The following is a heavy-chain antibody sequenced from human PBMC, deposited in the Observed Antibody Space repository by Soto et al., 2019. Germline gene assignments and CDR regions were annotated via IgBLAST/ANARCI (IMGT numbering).Heavy chain of an antibody. J-gene: IGHJ3*01. CDR2: LYDVDGT. V-gene: IGHV3-53*01. CDR1: GLTVSGKKY. CDR3: ASWHEREHAYDV. D-gene: IGHD1-1*01. Sequence: DVQLVESGGGLIQPGESLRLSCAAFGLTVSGKKYVAWVRQAPGKGLEWVSALYDVDGTYYADSVKGRFTTSRDSSKTTVYLQMNGLRPDDTAVYYCASWHEREHAYDVWGQGTTVTFSS.